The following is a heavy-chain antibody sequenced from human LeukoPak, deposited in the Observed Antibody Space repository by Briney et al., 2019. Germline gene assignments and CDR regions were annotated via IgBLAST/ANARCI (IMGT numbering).Heavy chain of an antibody. CDR2: INQDESKT. J-gene: IGHJ4*02. CDR3: VRGWREFYFEY. D-gene: IGHD3-3*01. V-gene: IGHV3-7*04. Sequence: GGSLRLSCAASGFTFSSSWMSWVRQAPGKGLEWVATINQDESKTYYVDSVKGRFTISRDNAKNSLYLQMNSLRDEVTAVYYCVRGWREFYFEYWGQGNLVTVSS. CDR1: GFTFSSSW.